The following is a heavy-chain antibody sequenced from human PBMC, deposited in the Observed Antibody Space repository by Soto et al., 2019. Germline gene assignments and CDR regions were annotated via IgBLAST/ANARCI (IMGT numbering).Heavy chain of an antibody. CDR1: GFTFSTFS. CDR3: ARGQETFYYGSGSSQYYFDY. D-gene: IGHD3-10*01. Sequence: EVQLVESGGGLVKPGGSLRLSCAASGFTFSTFSMNWVRQAPGKGLAWVSSFSSSSGYIYYADSVKGRFTISRDNAKNSRYLQMDSLRAEDTAVYYCARGQETFYYGSGSSQYYFDYWGQGTLVTVSS. J-gene: IGHJ4*02. V-gene: IGHV3-21*01. CDR2: FSSSSGYI.